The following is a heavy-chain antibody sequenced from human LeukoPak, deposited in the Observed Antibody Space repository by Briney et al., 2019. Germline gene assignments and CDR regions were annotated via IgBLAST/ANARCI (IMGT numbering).Heavy chain of an antibody. D-gene: IGHD3-22*01. CDR3: ARDARSSGYHDY. J-gene: IGHJ4*02. V-gene: IGHV3-74*01. Sequence: PGGSLRLSCAASGFTFSSYWMHWVRHAPGKGLVWVSRINTDGSSTSYADSVKGRFTISRDNAKNTLYLQMNGLRAEQTAVYYCARDARSSGYHDYWGQGTLVTVSS. CDR2: INTDGSST. CDR1: GFTFSSYW.